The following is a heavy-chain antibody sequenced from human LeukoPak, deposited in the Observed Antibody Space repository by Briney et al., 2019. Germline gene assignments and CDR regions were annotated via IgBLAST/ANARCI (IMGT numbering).Heavy chain of an antibody. CDR1: GYTFTGYY. Sequence: ASVKVSCKASGYTFTGYYIHWVRQAPGQGLEWMGRINPNTGGTIYAQKFQGRVTMTRDTSISTAYMELSRLRSDDTAVYYCARGGYYDSSGYYYPFDYWGQGTLVTVSS. D-gene: IGHD3-22*01. V-gene: IGHV1-2*06. CDR2: INPNTGGT. J-gene: IGHJ4*02. CDR3: ARGGYYDSSGYYYPFDY.